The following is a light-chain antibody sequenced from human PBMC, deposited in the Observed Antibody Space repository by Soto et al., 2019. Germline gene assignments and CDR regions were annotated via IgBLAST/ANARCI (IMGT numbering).Light chain of an antibody. Sequence: QSALTQPPSASGSPGQSVTISCTGTSSDVGGYDYVCWYQQHPGKAPKLMIYEVTKRPSGVPARFSASKSGSTASLTVSGLQAEDEADYYGSSYAGSDNYVVFGGGTKLTVL. J-gene: IGLJ2*01. CDR2: EVT. V-gene: IGLV2-8*01. CDR1: SSDVGGYDY. CDR3: SSYAGSDNYVV.